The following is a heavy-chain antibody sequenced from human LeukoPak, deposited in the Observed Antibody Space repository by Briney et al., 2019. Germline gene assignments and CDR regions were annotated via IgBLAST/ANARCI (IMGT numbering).Heavy chain of an antibody. Sequence: ASVKVSCKVSGYTLTELSMHWERQAPGKGLEWMGGFDPEDGETIYAQKFQGRVTMTEDTSTDTAYMELSSLRSEDTAVYYCATQPRDYYDSSGYYYPAHYWGQGTLVTVSS. CDR2: FDPEDGET. D-gene: IGHD3-22*01. V-gene: IGHV1-24*01. CDR1: GYTLTELS. CDR3: ATQPRDYYDSSGYYYPAHY. J-gene: IGHJ4*02.